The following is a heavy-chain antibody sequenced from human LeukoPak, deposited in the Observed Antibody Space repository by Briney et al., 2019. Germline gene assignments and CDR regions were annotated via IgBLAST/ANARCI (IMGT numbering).Heavy chain of an antibody. CDR2: INPSGGST. V-gene: IGHV1-46*01. CDR1: GYTFTSYY. D-gene: IGHD3-22*01. CDR3: ARETDQNYYDSSGYYTYFDY. J-gene: IGHJ4*02. Sequence: GASVKVSCKASGYTFTSYYMHWVRQAPGQGLEWMGIINPSGGSTSYAQKFQGRVTMTRDTSTSTVYMELSSLRSEDTAVYYCARETDQNYYDSSGYYTYFDYWGQGTLVTISS.